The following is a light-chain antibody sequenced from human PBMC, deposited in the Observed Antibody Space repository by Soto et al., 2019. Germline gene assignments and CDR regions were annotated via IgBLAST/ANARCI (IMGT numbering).Light chain of an antibody. CDR2: EVN. V-gene: IGLV2-14*01. J-gene: IGLJ1*01. CDR1: SSDVGGYDY. CDR3: SSYSISTAYL. Sequence: QSALTQPASVSGSHGQSITISCTGTSSDVGGYDYVSWYQLHPGKAPKLMVFEVNNRPSGVSYRFSGSKSGNTASLTISGLQAEDEADYFCSSYSISTAYLFGTGTKLTVL.